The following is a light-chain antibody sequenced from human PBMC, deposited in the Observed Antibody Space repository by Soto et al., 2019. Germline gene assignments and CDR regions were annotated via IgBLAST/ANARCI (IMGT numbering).Light chain of an antibody. CDR1: QSVSSN. CDR3: QQYNNRPPLT. J-gene: IGKJ4*01. Sequence: EIVMTQSPATLSVSPGEIATLSCRASQSVSSNLAWYQQKPGQAPMLLLYGASTRATGTPARFSGGGSGTAFTLTISSRQSEDFVVCYCQQYNNRPPLTFGGGTKVEIK. CDR2: GAS. V-gene: IGKV3-15*01.